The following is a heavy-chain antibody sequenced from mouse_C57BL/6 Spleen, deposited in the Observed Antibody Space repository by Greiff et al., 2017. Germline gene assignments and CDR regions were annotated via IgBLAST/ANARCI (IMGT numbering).Heavy chain of an antibody. CDR3: ARVPTTVVFDY. V-gene: IGHV1-26*01. CDR1: GYTFTDYY. Sequence: VQLQQSGPELVKPGASVKISCKASGYTFTDYYMNWVKQSHGKSLEWIGDINPNNGGTSYNQKFKGKATLTVDTSSSTAYMELRSLTSEYSAVYYCARVPTTVVFDYWGQGTTLTVSS. J-gene: IGHJ2*01. CDR2: INPNNGGT. D-gene: IGHD1-1*01.